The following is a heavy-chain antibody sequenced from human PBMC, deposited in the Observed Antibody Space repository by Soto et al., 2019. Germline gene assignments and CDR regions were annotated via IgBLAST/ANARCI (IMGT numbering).Heavy chain of an antibody. CDR1: GGSINTNTYF. D-gene: IGHD3-22*01. Sequence: HLQLQESVPGLVKPSETLSITCTVSGGSINTNTYFWGWIRQPPGKGLEWIGSVYYSGTTYSNPSLQSRLTISVETSKNQFSLTLSSVTAADTAVYFCAGGYPADWSFDLWGRGSLVTVSS. CDR2: VYYSGTT. J-gene: IGHJ2*01. V-gene: IGHV4-39*01. CDR3: AGGYPADWSFDL.